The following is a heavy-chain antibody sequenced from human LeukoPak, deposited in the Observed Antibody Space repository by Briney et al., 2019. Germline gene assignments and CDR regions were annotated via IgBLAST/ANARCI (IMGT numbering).Heavy chain of an antibody. D-gene: IGHD5-18*01. CDR2: IYTSGGT. CDR1: GGSISSGSYY. CDR3: ARDANTAMAYPDAFDI. Sequence: PSQTLSLTCTVSGGSISSGSYYWSWIRQPAGEGLEWIGRIYTSGGTNYNPSLKSRVTISVDTSKNQFSLKLSSVTAADTAVYYCARDANTAMAYPDAFDIWGQGTMVTVSS. V-gene: IGHV4-61*02. J-gene: IGHJ3*02.